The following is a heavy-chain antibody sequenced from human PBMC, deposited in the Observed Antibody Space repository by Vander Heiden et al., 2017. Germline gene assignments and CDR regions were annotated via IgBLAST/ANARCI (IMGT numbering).Heavy chain of an antibody. CDR2: ITRGGNII. D-gene: IGHD1-1*01. V-gene: IGHV3-9*01. Sequence: EVQLVESGGGFLPPGRSVGLSCAPSGSFFDEYAMHWVRQAPGKGLEWVSGITRGGNIIGYGASARGRFTISRDNAENSLYLQMNSLKVEDAAMYYCVKDGGAGEFHDFFDSWGQGTLVTVSP. CDR3: VKDGGAGEFHDFFDS. J-gene: IGHJ4*02. CDR1: GSFFDEYA.